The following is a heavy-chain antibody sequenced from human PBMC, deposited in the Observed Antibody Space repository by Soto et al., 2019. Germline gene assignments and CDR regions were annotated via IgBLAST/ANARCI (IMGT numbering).Heavy chain of an antibody. J-gene: IGHJ6*02. CDR2: IYYTGRV. D-gene: IGHD2-2*02. CDR1: GGSINSGGYY. V-gene: IGHV4-31*03. Sequence: VQLQESGPGLVKPSQTLSLTCTVSGGSINSGGYYWSWIRQHPGQCLEWIGYIYYTGRVYYNPSLKSRVTISVDTPKNQLSLKLRSVTAADTAIYYCVRSTHTRVAIPYYSLDVWGQGTTVTVSS. CDR3: VRSTHTRVAIPYYSLDV.